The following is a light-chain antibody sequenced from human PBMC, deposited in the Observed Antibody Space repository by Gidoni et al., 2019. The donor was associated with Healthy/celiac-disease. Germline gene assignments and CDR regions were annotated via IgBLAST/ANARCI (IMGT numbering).Light chain of an antibody. V-gene: IGKV1-39*01. J-gene: IGKJ4*01. CDR2: AAS. CDR3: QQSYSTPLT. CDR1: QRISSY. Sequence: IQMTQSPSSLSASVGDRVTLTCRAGQRISSYLNWYQQKPGKAPTLLIYAASSLQSGVPSRFSGSGSGTDFTLTISSLQPEDFATYYCQQSYSTPLTFGGGTKVEIK.